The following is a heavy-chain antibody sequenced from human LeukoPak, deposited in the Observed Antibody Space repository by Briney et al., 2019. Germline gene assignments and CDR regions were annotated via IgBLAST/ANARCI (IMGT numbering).Heavy chain of an antibody. J-gene: IGHJ2*01. CDR2: INLNSGGT. V-gene: IGHV1-2*02. CDR1: GYTFTGYY. CDR3: ASLIQNVYYGSEGAGYFDL. Sequence: ASVKVSCKASGYTFTGYYMHWVRQAPGQGLEWMGWINLNSGGTNDAQKFQDRGTMTRGTSISTAYMELSSLRSEDTAMYYCASLIQNVYYGSEGAGYFDLWGRGTLVTVSS. D-gene: IGHD3-10*01.